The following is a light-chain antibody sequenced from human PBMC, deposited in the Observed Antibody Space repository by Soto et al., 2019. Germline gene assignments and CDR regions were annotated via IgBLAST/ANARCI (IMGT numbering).Light chain of an antibody. J-gene: IGKJ5*01. CDR2: GAF. CDR1: QSVSSN. Sequence: EIVLTQSPDTLSLSPGGRASLSFRASQSVSSNLAWYQQKPGQAPRLLIHGAFTRATGVPARFSGGGSGTEFTLTISSLQSEDFAVYYCQQYYDRPPITFGQGTRLEI. V-gene: IGKV3-15*01. CDR3: QQYYDRPPIT.